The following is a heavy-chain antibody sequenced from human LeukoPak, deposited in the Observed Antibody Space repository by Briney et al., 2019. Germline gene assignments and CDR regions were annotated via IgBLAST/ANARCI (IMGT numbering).Heavy chain of an antibody. D-gene: IGHD2-15*01. J-gene: IGHJ6*02. CDR3: ARVRSSSLYFYYGMDV. CDR2: VSSSGGTT. CDR1: GFTFTSHA. V-gene: IGHV3-23*01. Sequence: GGSLRLSCATSGFTFTSHAMNWVRQAPGRGLEWVSSVSSSGGTTNYAVSTKGRFTVSRDNSGNTLYLQMNSLRVEDTAVYFCARVRSSSLYFYYGMDVWGQGTTVTVSS.